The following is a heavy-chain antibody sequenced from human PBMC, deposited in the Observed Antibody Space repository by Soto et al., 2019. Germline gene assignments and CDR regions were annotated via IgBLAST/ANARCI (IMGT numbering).Heavy chain of an antibody. CDR2: INAGNGNT. J-gene: IGHJ6*02. CDR1: GYTFTSYA. Sequence: ASVKVSCKASGYTFTSYAMHWVRQAPGQRLEWMGWINAGNGNTKYSQKFQGRVTITRDTSASTAYMELSSLRSEDTAVYYCARGDYYSNYVAYGMAVWGQGTTVTVSS. V-gene: IGHV1-3*01. CDR3: ARGDYYSNYVAYGMAV. D-gene: IGHD4-4*01.